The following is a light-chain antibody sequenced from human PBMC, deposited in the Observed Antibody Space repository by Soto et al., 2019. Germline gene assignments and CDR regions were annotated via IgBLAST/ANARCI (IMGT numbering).Light chain of an antibody. V-gene: IGKV1-5*01. CDR3: QQYDNLPLT. J-gene: IGKJ4*01. CDR2: GAS. Sequence: DIQMTQSPSTLSASVGERVTITCRASQSISSWLAWYQQKPGNAPRLLIYGASSLATGVPARFSGSGSGTDFTFTISSLQPEDIATYYCQQYDNLPLTFGGGTKVDI. CDR1: QSISSW.